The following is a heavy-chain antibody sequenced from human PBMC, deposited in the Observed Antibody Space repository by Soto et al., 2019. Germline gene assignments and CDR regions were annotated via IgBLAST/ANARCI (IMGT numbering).Heavy chain of an antibody. D-gene: IGHD3-10*02. CDR2: IYHGGST. V-gene: IGHV4-4*02. Sequence: QVQLQESGPGLVKPSGTLSLTCAVSGGSISSSNWWSWVRQPPGKGLEWIGEIYHGGSTNYNPPLTSGVNXSXAXXKDQFSRKPSCVTAADTAAEYCASVRGGSYYAMDVWGQGTTVTVSS. CDR3: ASVRGGSYYAMDV. J-gene: IGHJ6*02. CDR1: GGSISSSNW.